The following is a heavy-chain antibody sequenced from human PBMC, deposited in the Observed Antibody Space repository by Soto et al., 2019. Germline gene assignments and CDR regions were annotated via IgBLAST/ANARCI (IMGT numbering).Heavy chain of an antibody. Sequence: SETLSLTCTVSGGSISSYYWSWIRQPPGKGLEWIGYIYYSGSTNYNPSLKSRVTISVDTSKNQFSLKLSSVTAADTAVYYCARAKTVYSSSNWFDPWGQGTLVTVSS. D-gene: IGHD6-13*01. J-gene: IGHJ5*02. CDR1: GGSISSYY. CDR2: IYYSGST. V-gene: IGHV4-59*01. CDR3: ARAKTVYSSSNWFDP.